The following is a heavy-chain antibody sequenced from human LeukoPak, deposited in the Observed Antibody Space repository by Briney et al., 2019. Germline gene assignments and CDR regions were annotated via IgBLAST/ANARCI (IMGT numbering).Heavy chain of an antibody. D-gene: IGHD3-10*01. J-gene: IGHJ5*02. CDR1: GFTFSDYY. Sequence: GGSLRLSCAASGFTFSDYYMSWIRQAPGKGLEWVSYISSSSSYTNYADSVKGRFTISRDNAKNSLYLQMNSLRAEDTAVYYCARTKYGPGSYYNPNWFDPWGQGTLVTVSS. CDR2: ISSSSSYT. V-gene: IGHV3-11*06. CDR3: ARTKYGPGSYYNPNWFDP.